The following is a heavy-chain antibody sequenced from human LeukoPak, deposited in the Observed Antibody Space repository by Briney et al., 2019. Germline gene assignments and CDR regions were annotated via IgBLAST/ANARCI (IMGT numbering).Heavy chain of an antibody. CDR3: ARARYYYDSSGYYYVRSDAFDI. D-gene: IGHD3-22*01. Sequence: ASVKVSCKASGYTFTGYYMHWVRQAPGQGLGWMGWINPNSGGTNYAQKFQGRVTMTRDTSISTAYMELSRLRSDDTAVYYCARARYYYDSSGYYYVRSDAFDIWGQGTMVTVSS. J-gene: IGHJ3*02. CDR1: GYTFTGYY. V-gene: IGHV1-2*02. CDR2: INPNSGGT.